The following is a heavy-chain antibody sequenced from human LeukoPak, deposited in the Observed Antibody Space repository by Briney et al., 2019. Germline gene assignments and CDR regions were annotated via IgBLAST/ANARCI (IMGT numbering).Heavy chain of an antibody. CDR3: ARPFDYIRDAFDI. D-gene: IGHD4/OR15-4a*01. Sequence: GGSLRLSCAASGFTFNSYSMNWVRQAPGKGLEWVSYISSSSSTIYYADSVKGRFTISRDNAKNSLYLQMNSLRAEDTAVYYCARPFDYIRDAFDIWGQGTMVTVSS. J-gene: IGHJ3*02. V-gene: IGHV3-48*04. CDR1: GFTFNSYS. CDR2: ISSSSSTI.